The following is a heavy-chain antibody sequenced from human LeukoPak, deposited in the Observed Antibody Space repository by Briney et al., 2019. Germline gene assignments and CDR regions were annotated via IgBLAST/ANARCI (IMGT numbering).Heavy chain of an antibody. D-gene: IGHD3-22*01. J-gene: IGHJ6*02. CDR1: GFTFSSYA. CDR2: ISGSGGST. V-gene: IGHV3-23*01. Sequence: AGGSLRLSCAASGFTFSSYAMSWVRQAPGKGLEWVSAISGSGGSTYYADSVKGRFTISRDNSKNTLYLQMNSLRAEDTAVYYCAKSPRALIVPDVWGQGTTVTVSS. CDR3: AKSPRALIVPDV.